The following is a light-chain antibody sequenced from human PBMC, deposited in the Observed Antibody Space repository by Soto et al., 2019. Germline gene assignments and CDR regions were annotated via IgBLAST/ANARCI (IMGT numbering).Light chain of an antibody. Sequence: QSALTQPASVSGSPGQSITISCTGTSSDVGIYNYVSWYQQHPGKAPKLMIYEVSNRPSGVSSRFSGSKSGNTASLTISGVQAEDEADYYCSSYTRTSTIIFGGGTKLTVL. J-gene: IGLJ2*01. CDR1: SSDVGIYNY. CDR3: SSYTRTSTII. CDR2: EVS. V-gene: IGLV2-14*01.